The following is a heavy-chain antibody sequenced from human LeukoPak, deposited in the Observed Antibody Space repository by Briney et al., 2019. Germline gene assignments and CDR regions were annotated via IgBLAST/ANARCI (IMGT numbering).Heavy chain of an antibody. V-gene: IGHV1-18*01. J-gene: IGHJ4*02. CDR3: ARALLDYDFWSGYLYYFDY. D-gene: IGHD3-3*01. Sequence: ASVKVSCKASGGTFSSYAISWVRQAPGQGLEWMGWISAYNGNTNYAQKLQGRVTMTTDTSTSTAYMELRSLRSDDTAVYYCARALLDYDFWSGYLYYFDYWGQGTLVTVSS. CDR2: ISAYNGNT. CDR1: GGTFSSYA.